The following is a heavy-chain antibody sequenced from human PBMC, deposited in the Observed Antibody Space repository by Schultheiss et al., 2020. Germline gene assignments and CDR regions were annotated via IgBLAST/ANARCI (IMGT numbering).Heavy chain of an antibody. CDR3: ARATQIRAWFGELLSSYFDY. J-gene: IGHJ4*02. V-gene: IGHV3-15*01. D-gene: IGHD3-10*01. CDR2: IKSKTDGGTT. CDR1: GFTFSNYG. Sequence: GESLKISCAASGFTFSNYGMNWVRQAPGRGLEWVGRIKSKTDGGTTDYAAPVKGRFTISRDNSKNTLYLQMNSLRAEDTAVYYCARATQIRAWFGELLSSYFDYWGQGTLVTVYS.